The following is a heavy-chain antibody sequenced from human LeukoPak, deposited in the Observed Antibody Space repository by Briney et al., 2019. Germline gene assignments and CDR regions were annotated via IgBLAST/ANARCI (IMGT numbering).Heavy chain of an antibody. V-gene: IGHV4-59*01. CDR3: ARVLWFGESNYYFDY. Sequence: SETLSLTCTVSGGSISSYCWSWIRQPPGKGLEWIGYVCYSGSTNYNPPLKSRVTISVDTSKNQFSLKLCSVTAADTAVYYCARVLWFGESNYYFDYWGPGTLVTVSS. J-gene: IGHJ4*02. CDR1: GGSISSYC. CDR2: VCYSGST. D-gene: IGHD3-10*01.